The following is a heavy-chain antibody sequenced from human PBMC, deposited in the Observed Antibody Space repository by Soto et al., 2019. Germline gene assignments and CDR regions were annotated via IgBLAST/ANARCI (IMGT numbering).Heavy chain of an antibody. J-gene: IGHJ4*02. V-gene: IGHV3-30*03. Sequence: QVQLVESEGGVVQPGGSLRLSCAASGFTFSNYGMHWVRQAPGKGLEWVADITKNGRNKDYADSVKGRLAISRDNSKNTLELQMNSLRVEDTAMYYCGRCNGDDCHSPFDYWGQGTLVTVSS. CDR2: ITKNGRNK. D-gene: IGHD2-8*01. CDR3: GRCNGDDCHSPFDY. CDR1: GFTFSNYG.